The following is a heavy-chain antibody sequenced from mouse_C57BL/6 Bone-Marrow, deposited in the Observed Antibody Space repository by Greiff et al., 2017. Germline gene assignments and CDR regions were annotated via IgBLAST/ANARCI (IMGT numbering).Heavy chain of an antibody. CDR2: IYPRDGST. CDR3: ARLEFDGSSGDWYFDV. Sequence: QVQLQQSGPELVKPGASVKLSCKASGYTFTSYDINWVKQRTGQGLEWIGWIYPRDGSTKYNEQFKGKDTLTVDTSSSTAYMELHSLTSEDSAVSFCARLEFDGSSGDWYFDVWGTGTTVTVSS. D-gene: IGHD1-1*01. V-gene: IGHV1-85*01. J-gene: IGHJ1*03. CDR1: GYTFTSYD.